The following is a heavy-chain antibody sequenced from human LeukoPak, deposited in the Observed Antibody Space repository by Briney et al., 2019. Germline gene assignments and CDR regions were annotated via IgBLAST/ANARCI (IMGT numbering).Heavy chain of an antibody. V-gene: IGHV3-7*04. CDR3: ARKMKTGDRVGTFDI. Sequence: TGGSLRLSCAASGFTFSSSGMHWVRQAPGKGLEWVANIKQDGSEKYYVDSVQGRFTISRDNAKNSLYLQMNSLTAEDTAVYYCARKMKTGDRVGTFDIWGQGTMVTVSS. CDR1: GFTFSSSG. CDR2: IKQDGSEK. D-gene: IGHD1-1*01. J-gene: IGHJ3*02.